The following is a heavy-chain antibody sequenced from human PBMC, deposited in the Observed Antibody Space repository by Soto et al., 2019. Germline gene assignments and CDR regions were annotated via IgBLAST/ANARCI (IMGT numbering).Heavy chain of an antibody. D-gene: IGHD1-26*01. V-gene: IGHV4-59*01. Sequence: PSETLSLTCTVSGGSMSGYYWSWIRQPPGKGLEWIGYIYYSGSTNYNPSLKSRVTISVDTSKNQFSLKLSSVTAADTAVYYCARFVYWKYSGRSERLLVGGFDYWGQGTLVTVSS. CDR1: GGSMSGYY. J-gene: IGHJ4*02. CDR2: IYYSGST. CDR3: ARFVYWKYSGRSERLLVGGFDY.